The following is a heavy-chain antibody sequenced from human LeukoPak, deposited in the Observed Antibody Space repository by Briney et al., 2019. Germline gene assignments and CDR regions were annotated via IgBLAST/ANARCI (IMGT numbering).Heavy chain of an antibody. CDR3: ARDSAYCSSTSCYPKTNWYFDL. Sequence: GASVKVSCKASGYTFTGYYMHRVRQAPGQGLEWMGWINPNSGGTNYAQKFQGRVTMTRDTSISTAYMELSRLRSDDTAVYYCARDSAYCSSTSCYPKTNWYFDLWGRGTLVTVSS. J-gene: IGHJ2*01. CDR2: INPNSGGT. D-gene: IGHD2-2*01. CDR1: GYTFTGYY. V-gene: IGHV1-2*02.